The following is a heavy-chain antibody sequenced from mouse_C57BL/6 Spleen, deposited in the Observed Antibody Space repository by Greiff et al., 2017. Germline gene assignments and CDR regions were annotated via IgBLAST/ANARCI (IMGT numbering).Heavy chain of an antibody. CDR1: GYTFTSYG. V-gene: IGHV1-81*01. CDR2: IYPRSGNT. Sequence: QVQLQQSGAELARPGASVKLSCKASGYTFTSYGISWVKQRTGQGLEWIGEIYPRSGNTYYNEKFKGKATLTADKSSSTAYMELRSLTSEDSAVYFCARKAYYPNQSPDYYAMDYWGQGTSVTVSS. D-gene: IGHD2-10*01. CDR3: ARKAYYPNQSPDYYAMDY. J-gene: IGHJ4*01.